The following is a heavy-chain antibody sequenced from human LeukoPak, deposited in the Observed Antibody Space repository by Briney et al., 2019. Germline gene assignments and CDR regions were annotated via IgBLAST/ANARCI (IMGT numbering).Heavy chain of an antibody. CDR1: GYTFTSYG. V-gene: IGHV1-18*01. CDR2: ISAYNGNT. D-gene: IGHD1-26*01. J-gene: IGHJ4*02. CDR3: ARVMSGSYYELYYFDY. Sequence: ASVKVSCKASGYTFTSYGISWVRQAPGQGLEWMGWISAYNGNTNYAQKLQGRVTMTTDTSTSTAYMELRSLRSDDTAVYYCARVMSGSYYELYYFDYWGQGTLVTVSS.